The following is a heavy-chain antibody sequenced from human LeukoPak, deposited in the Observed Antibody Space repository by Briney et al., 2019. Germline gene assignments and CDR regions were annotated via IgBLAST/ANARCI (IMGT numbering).Heavy chain of an antibody. D-gene: IGHD1-26*01. Sequence: GGSLRLSCAASGFTFSSYDMHWVRQATGKGLEWVSAIGTAGDTYYPGSVKGRFTISRENAKNSLYLQMNSLRAGDTAVYYCARDSPVGATDYYYGMDVWGQGTTVTVSS. CDR3: ARDSPVGATDYYYGMDV. CDR1: GFTFSSYD. CDR2: IGTAGDT. V-gene: IGHV3-13*01. J-gene: IGHJ6*02.